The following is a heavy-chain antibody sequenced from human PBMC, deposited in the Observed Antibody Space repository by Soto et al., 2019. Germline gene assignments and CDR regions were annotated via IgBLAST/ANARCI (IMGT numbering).Heavy chain of an antibody. CDR3: ARDVSISDPEVSFDY. D-gene: IGHD1-20*01. V-gene: IGHV4-4*07. CDR1: GGSISSYY. CDR2: IYTSGST. Sequence: PSETLSLTCTVSGGSISSYYWSWIRQPAGKGLEWIGRIYTSGSTNYNPSLKSRVTMSVDTSKNQFSLKLSSVTAADTAVYYCARDVSISDPEVSFDYWGQGTLVTVSS. J-gene: IGHJ4*02.